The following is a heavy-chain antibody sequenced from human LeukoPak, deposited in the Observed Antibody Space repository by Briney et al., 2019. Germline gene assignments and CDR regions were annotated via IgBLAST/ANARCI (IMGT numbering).Heavy chain of an antibody. CDR1: GFTFSTYG. CDR3: AKDRSSWKDY. J-gene: IGHJ4*02. D-gene: IGHD1-1*01. V-gene: IGHV3-30*02. Sequence: GGSLRLSCAASGFTFSTYGMHWVRQAPGKGLEWVSFIRDDGSYNFYADSVKGRFTISRDNSKNTLYLHMNSLRAEDTAVYYCAKDRSSWKDYWGQGTLVTVSS. CDR2: IRDDGSYN.